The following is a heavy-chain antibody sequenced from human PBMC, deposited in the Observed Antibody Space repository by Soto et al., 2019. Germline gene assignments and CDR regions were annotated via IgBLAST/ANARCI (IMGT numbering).Heavy chain of an antibody. CDR2: ISGSGVKA. CDR3: AENLLGCGGDLSSQCDNWRDP. Sequence: GGSLRLSCAASGFTFSTKVVTWVRQVPGRGLDWVSTISGSGVKASYADFVKGRCSVARDISKTTLFLQTKSLRAEDTAKYSCAENLLGCGGDLSSQCDNWRDPWGQRTLVTVSS. J-gene: IGHJ5*02. D-gene: IGHD2-21*02. CDR1: GFTFSTKV. V-gene: IGHV3-23*01.